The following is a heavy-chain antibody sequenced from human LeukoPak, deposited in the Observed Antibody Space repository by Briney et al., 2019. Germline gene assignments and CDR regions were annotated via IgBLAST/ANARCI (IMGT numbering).Heavy chain of an antibody. CDR1: GFTFSSYG. Sequence: GGSLRLSCAASGFTFSSYGMHWVRQAPGKGLEWVAVISYDGSNKYYADSVKGRFTISRDNSKNTLYLQMNSLRAEDTAVYYCAKDKEDQGIIDDWGQGTLVTVSS. V-gene: IGHV3-30*18. J-gene: IGHJ4*02. CDR3: AKDKEDQGIIDD. D-gene: IGHD2-15*01. CDR2: ISYDGSNK.